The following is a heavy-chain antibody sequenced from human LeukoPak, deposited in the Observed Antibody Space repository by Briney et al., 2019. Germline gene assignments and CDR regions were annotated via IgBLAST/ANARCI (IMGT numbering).Heavy chain of an antibody. CDR2: IYSDGVT. D-gene: IGHD3-10*01. CDR1: GFIVNSYA. V-gene: IGHV3-53*01. J-gene: IGHJ4*02. CDR3: AKVGFGELLPLDY. Sequence: GGSLRFSCAASGFIVNSYAMSWFRQAPGKGLAWVSLIYSDGVTQYADSVKGRFTISRDNSKNTLYLQMNSLRAEDTAVYYCAKVGFGELLPLDYWGQGTLVTVSS.